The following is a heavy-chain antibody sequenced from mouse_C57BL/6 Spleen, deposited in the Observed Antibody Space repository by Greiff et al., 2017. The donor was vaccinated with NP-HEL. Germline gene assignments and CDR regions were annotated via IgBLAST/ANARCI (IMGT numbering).Heavy chain of an antibody. J-gene: IGHJ3*01. CDR2: IDPSDSYT. CDR1: GYTFTSYW. V-gene: IGHV1-69*01. Sequence: QVQLQQPGAELVMPGASVKLSCKASGYTFTSYWMHWVKQRPGQGLEWIGEIDPSDSYTNYNQKFKGKSTLTVDKSSSTAYMQLSSLTSEDSAVYYCARPPYSSGYVGFAYWGQGTLVTVSA. CDR3: ARPPYSSGYVGFAY. D-gene: IGHD3-2*02.